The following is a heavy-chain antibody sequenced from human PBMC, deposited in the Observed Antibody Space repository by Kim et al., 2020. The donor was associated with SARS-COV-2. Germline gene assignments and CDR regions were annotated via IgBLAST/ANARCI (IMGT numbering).Heavy chain of an antibody. J-gene: IGHJ5*01. D-gene: IGHD1-26*01. CDR1: GGSFRSSGYY. CDR3: AIPYRASYYGLFYS. Sequence: SETLSLTCTVSGGSFRSSGYYWGWLRQPPGKGLEWIGSISYIGSTYYNPSLKSRVALSMDTSKQQISLRVNSVTAADTAVYYCAIPYRASYYGLFYSWG. V-gene: IGHV4-39*01. CDR2: ISYIGST.